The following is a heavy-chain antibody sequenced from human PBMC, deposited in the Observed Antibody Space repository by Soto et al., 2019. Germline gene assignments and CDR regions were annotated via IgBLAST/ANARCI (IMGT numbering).Heavy chain of an antibody. J-gene: IGHJ4*02. CDR1: GYSISSSNW. Sequence: QVQLQESGPGLVKPSDTLSLTCAVSGYSISSSNWWGWIRQPPGKGLEWIGYIYYSGTTNYNPSLKSRVTMSVDTSNNQFSLKLTSVTAVDTAVYYCARREIQGPIDYWGQGTLVTVSS. D-gene: IGHD1-26*01. CDR2: IYYSGTT. V-gene: IGHV4-28*01. CDR3: ARREIQGPIDY.